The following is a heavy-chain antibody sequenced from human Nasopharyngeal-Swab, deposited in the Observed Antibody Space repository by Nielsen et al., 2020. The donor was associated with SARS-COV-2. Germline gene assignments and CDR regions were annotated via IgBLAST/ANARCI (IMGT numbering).Heavy chain of an antibody. Sequence: WIRQPPGKALEWLARIWWDDDKDYSTLLQTRLTISKDTSKNQVVLTMTNMDSVDTATYYCARIGSSWYAIDYWGQGNLVTVSS. CDR2: IWWDDDK. V-gene: IGHV2-70*11. J-gene: IGHJ4*02. CDR3: ARIGSSWYAIDY. D-gene: IGHD6-13*01.